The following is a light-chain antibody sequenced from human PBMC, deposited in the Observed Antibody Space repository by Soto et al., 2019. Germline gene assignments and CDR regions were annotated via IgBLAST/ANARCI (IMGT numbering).Light chain of an antibody. Sequence: EIVLTQSPVTQSLSPGESATLSYRASQSISDNLAWYQQKPGQAPRLLIYGASSRATGIPDRFSGSGSGTDFTLTISRLEPEDFAVYYCQQYGSSPPITFGQGTRLEIK. CDR1: QSISDN. CDR2: GAS. J-gene: IGKJ5*01. CDR3: QQYGSSPPIT. V-gene: IGKV3-20*01.